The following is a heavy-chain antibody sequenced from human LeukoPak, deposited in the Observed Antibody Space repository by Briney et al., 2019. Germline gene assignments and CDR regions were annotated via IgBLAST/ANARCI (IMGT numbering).Heavy chain of an antibody. CDR3: ARGVVAATFYYYMDV. V-gene: IGHV1-46*01. J-gene: IGHJ6*03. D-gene: IGHD2-15*01. CDR1: GYTFTSYY. Sequence: ASVKVSCKASGYTFTSYYMHWVRQAPGQGLEWMGIINPSGGSTSYAQKFQGRVTMTRDTSSSTAYMELSSLRSDDTAVYYCARGVVAATFYYYMDVWGKGTAVTVS. CDR2: INPSGGST.